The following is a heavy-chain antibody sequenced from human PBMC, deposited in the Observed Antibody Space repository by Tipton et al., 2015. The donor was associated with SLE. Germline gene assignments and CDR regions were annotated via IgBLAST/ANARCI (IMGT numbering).Heavy chain of an antibody. D-gene: IGHD6-6*01. CDR1: GDSFSSDGYF. Sequence: TLSLTCTVSGDSFSSDGYFWSWIRQPPGKGLEWIGYISHSGSPYYDPSLKSRVTISVDTSKNQFSLKLSSVTAADTAVYYCARRGRAARGFDYWGQGTLVTVSS. CDR2: ISHSGSP. J-gene: IGHJ4*02. CDR3: ARRGRAARGFDY. V-gene: IGHV4-30-2*01.